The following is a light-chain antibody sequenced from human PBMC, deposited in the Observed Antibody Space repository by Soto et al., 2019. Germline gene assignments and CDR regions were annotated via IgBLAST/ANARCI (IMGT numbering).Light chain of an antibody. CDR2: DAS. CDR1: QSVSTT. Sequence: EIVLTQSPGTLSLSPGARATLSCRASQSVSTTFLVWYQQRPGQAPRLLIYDASTRATGVPARFSGSGSGTEFTLTITSLQSEDFAVYFCHQYNKWPRTFGRGTKVDIK. CDR3: HQYNKWPRT. J-gene: IGKJ1*01. V-gene: IGKV3-15*01.